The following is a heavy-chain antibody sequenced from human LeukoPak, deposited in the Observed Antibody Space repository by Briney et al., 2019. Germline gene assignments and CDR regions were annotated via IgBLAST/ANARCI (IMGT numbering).Heavy chain of an antibody. D-gene: IGHD3-10*01. V-gene: IGHV4-59*01. J-gene: IGHJ3*02. CDR1: GDSISRYY. Sequence: SETLSLTCIVSGDSISRYYWSWLRQPPGKGLEWIGYIYYNGSTNYNPSLKSRVTISVDTSKNQFSLKMSSVTAADTAVYYCARILGDYYGSGSYTLDAFDIWGQGTMVTVSS. CDR3: ARILGDYYGSGSYTLDAFDI. CDR2: IYYNGST.